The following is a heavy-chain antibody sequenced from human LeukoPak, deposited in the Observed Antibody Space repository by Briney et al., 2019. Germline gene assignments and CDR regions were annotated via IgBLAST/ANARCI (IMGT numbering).Heavy chain of an antibody. CDR1: GYTFTSYD. D-gene: IGHD3-22*01. J-gene: IGHJ4*02. Sequence: ASVKVSCKASGYTFTSYDINWVRQATGQGLEWMGWMNPNSGNTGYAQKFQGRVTMTRNTSISTAYMELSSLRSEDTAVYYCARGRGSESYYYDSSGYYWGQGTLVTVSS. V-gene: IGHV1-8*01. CDR3: ARGRGSESYYYDSSGYY. CDR2: MNPNSGNT.